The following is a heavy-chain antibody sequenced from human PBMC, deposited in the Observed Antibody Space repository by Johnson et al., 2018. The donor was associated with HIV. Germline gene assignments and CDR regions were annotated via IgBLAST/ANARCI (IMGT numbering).Heavy chain of an antibody. CDR1: GFTFSSYD. V-gene: IGHV3-13*01. CDR3: ARDCSYGSNDAFDI. CDR2: IGTAGDT. J-gene: IGHJ3*02. D-gene: IGHD5-18*01. Sequence: VQLVESGGGLVQPGRSLRLSCAASGFTFSSYDMHWVRQATGKGLEWVSAIGTAGDTYYPGSVKGRFTISRENAKNSLYLQMNSLRAEDTAVYYCARDCSYGSNDAFDIWGQGTMVTVSS.